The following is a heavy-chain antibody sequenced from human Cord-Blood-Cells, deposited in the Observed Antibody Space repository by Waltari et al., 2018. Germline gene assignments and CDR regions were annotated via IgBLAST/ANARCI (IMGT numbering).Heavy chain of an antibody. J-gene: IGHJ5*02. CDR2: INPNSGGT. D-gene: IGHD6-13*01. V-gene: IGHV1-2*02. CDR3: ARGKDSSSWYNWFDP. Sequence: QVQLVQSGAEVKKPGASVKVSCKASGYNFTGYYMHWVRQAPGQGLEWMGWINPNSGGTNYAQKFQGRVTMTRDTSISTAYMELSRLRSDDTAVYYCARGKDSSSWYNWFDPWGQGTLVTVSS. CDR1: GYNFTGYY.